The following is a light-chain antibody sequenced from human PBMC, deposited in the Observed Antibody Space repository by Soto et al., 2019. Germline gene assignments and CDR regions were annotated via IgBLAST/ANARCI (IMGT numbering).Light chain of an antibody. CDR2: GAS. J-gene: IGKJ1*01. V-gene: IGKV3-15*01. CDR3: QQYNNWPGT. Sequence: IVMTQSPATLSMSPGESATLSCRASQSLNRDLAWYQQNPGQSPRLLIFGASIRATGIPARFSGSGSGTEFTLTFGSLQSEDCALYYCQQYNNWPGTFGQGTKVDIK. CDR1: QSLNRD.